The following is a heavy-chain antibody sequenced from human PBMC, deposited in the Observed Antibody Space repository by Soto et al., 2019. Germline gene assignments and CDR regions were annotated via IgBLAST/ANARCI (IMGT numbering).Heavy chain of an antibody. J-gene: IGHJ6*02. CDR2: ISYSGST. V-gene: IGHV4-31*03. Sequence: QVQLQESGPGLVKPSQTLSLTCTVSGGSISSGGYYWNWIRQHPGKGLEWIGYISYSGSTYYNPSLKSRATISVDTSKNQFSLKVSSVTAADTAVYYCAASCVACRGFNYYGMDVWGQGTTVTVSS. D-gene: IGHD5-12*01. CDR3: AASCVACRGFNYYGMDV. CDR1: GGSISSGGYY.